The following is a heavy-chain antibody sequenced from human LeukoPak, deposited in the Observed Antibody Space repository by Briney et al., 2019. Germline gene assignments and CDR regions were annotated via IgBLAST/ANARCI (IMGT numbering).Heavy chain of an antibody. CDR2: ISSSSSTI. Sequence: PGGSLRLSCAASGFTFSSYSMNWVRQAPGKGLEWVSYISSSSSTIYYADSVKGRFTISSDNAKNSLYLQMNSLRAEDTAVYYCARVTTVTSGDYWGQGTLVTVSS. D-gene: IGHD4-17*01. CDR3: ARVTTVTSGDY. CDR1: GFTFSSYS. J-gene: IGHJ4*02. V-gene: IGHV3-48*01.